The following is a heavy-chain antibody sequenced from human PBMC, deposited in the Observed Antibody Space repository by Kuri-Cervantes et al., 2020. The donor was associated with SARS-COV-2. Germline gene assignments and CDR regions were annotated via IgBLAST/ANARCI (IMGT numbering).Heavy chain of an antibody. V-gene: IGHV3-53*01. CDR3: AGERYGDYVSPYQYYGMDV. CDR2: IYSGGST. D-gene: IGHD4-17*01. Sequence: GGSLRLSCAASGLTVRSNYMSWVRQAPGKGPEWVSVIYSGGSTYYADSVKGRFTISRDSSKNMLYLQMNSLRAEDTAVYYCAGERYGDYVSPYQYYGMDVWGQGTTVTVSS. CDR1: GLTVRSNY. J-gene: IGHJ6*02.